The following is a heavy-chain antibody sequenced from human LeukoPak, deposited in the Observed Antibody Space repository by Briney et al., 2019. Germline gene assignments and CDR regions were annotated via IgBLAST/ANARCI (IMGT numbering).Heavy chain of an antibody. CDR2: IIPILGIA. Sequence: SSVKVSCKASGGTFSSYAISWVRQAPGQGLEWMGRIIPILGIANYAQKFQGRVTITADKSTSTAYMELSSLRSEDTAVYYCARESLEGSSSSEGNWFDPWGQGTLVTVSS. J-gene: IGHJ5*02. D-gene: IGHD6-13*01. CDR1: GGTFSSYA. CDR3: ARESLEGSSSSEGNWFDP. V-gene: IGHV1-69*04.